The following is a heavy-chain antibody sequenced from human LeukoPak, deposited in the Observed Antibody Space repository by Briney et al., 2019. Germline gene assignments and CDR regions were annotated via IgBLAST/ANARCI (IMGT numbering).Heavy chain of an antibody. J-gene: IGHJ4*02. V-gene: IGHV3-23*01. D-gene: IGHD1-14*01. Sequence: GGSLRLSCAASGFTFSSYAMTWVRQAPGKGLEWVSVISGSAGSTYYADSVKGRFTISRDNSKSTLYLQMNSLRAEDTAVYYCAKETIKGFDYWGQGTLVTVSS. CDR1: GFTFSSYA. CDR2: ISGSAGST. CDR3: AKETIKGFDY.